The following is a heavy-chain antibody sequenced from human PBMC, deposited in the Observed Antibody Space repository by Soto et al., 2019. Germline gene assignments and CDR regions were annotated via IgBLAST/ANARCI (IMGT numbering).Heavy chain of an antibody. CDR3: DRGWFGTDV. CDR1: GFTLSGRS. V-gene: IGHV3-74*01. D-gene: IGHD3-10*01. J-gene: IGHJ6*04. CDR2: IDNAGTDS. Sequence: EVQLVESGGGLVQPGGSLRLSCAASGFTLSGRSMHWVRQAPGKGLVWVSGIDNAGTDSTYADSVKGRFTSSRDNAKNMLYLQMNSLRVEDTAVYYCDRGWFGTDVWGKGTTVTVSS.